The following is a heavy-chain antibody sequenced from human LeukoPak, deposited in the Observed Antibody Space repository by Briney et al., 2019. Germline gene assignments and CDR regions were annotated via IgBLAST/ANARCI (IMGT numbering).Heavy chain of an antibody. CDR1: GGSFSDYY. CDR3: ARGILDGGYFDL. J-gene: IGHJ2*01. Sequence: SETLSLTCAVYGGSFSDYYWSWIRQTPGEGLQWIGGIKYSGSTDYNPSLKSRVTMSVDTSKNQFSLELTSVTAADTAAYYCARGILDGGYFDLWGRDTLVTVSS. V-gene: IGHV4-34*01. D-gene: IGHD3-3*01. CDR2: IKYSGST.